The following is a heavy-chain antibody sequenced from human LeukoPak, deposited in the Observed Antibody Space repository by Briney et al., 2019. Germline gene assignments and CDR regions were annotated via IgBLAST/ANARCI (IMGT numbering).Heavy chain of an antibody. CDR1: GFTFSSYA. J-gene: IGHJ3*02. V-gene: IGHV3-30-3*01. CDR2: ISYDGSNK. Sequence: GGPLRLSCAASGFTFSSYAMHWVRQAPGKGLEWVAVISYDGSNKYYADSVKGRFTISRDNSKNTLYLQMNSLRAEDTAVYYCARDRHAFDIWGQGTMVTVSS. CDR3: ARDRHAFDI.